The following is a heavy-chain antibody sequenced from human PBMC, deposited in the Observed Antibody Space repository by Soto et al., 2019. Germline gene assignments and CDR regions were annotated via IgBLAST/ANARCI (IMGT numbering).Heavy chain of an antibody. Sequence: QLQLLESGPGLVKPSETLSLTCTVSGGSVSNNSYYWGWIRQPPGKRLEWIGSVYYSGSAYYNPSLKSRLTISVDTSMNYFSLKLSSVTAADTAIYYCARRPLVRGIIPYYFDYWGQGTLVTVSS. J-gene: IGHJ4*02. D-gene: IGHD3-10*01. CDR3: ARRPLVRGIIPYYFDY. CDR1: GGSVSNNSYY. V-gene: IGHV4-39*02. CDR2: VYYSGSA.